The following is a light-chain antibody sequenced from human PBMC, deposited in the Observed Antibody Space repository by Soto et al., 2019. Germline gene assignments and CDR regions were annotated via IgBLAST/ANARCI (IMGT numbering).Light chain of an antibody. V-gene: IGKV3-15*01. CDR3: QQCSDWPLLR. CDR1: HSVSSY. Sequence: ERVMTQSPATLSVSPGERVTLSCRASHSVSSYLSWYQHKPGQPPRLLIYGASTRPTGVPARFSGSGSGTDFTCTISSLQSVAFAIYICQQCSDWPLLRLGKGTRLEIK. J-gene: IGKJ5*01. CDR2: GAS.